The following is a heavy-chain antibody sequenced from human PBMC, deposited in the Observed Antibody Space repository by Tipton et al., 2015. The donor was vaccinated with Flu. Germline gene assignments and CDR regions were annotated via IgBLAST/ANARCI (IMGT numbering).Heavy chain of an antibody. V-gene: IGHV4-31*03. Sequence: TLSLTCTVSGDSVSNSDYYWNWIRQEPGKGLEWIGHIDFSGSTHYNPSLKSRLTISIDTSKNQFSLRLNGVTGADTAVHYCAREGPYFYGMDVWGQGP. CDR3: AREGPYFYGMDV. CDR1: GDSVSNSDYY. CDR2: IDFSGST. J-gene: IGHJ6*02.